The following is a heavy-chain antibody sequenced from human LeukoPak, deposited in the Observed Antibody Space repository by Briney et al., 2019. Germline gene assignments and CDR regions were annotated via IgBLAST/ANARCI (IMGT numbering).Heavy chain of an antibody. Sequence: PGRSLRLSCAASGFTFSSYSMHWVRQAPGKGLEWVAVISYDGSNKYYADSVKGRFTISRDSSKNTVYLQMNSLRSEDTAVYYCARDGDVAGLFLDWLPAGYYYYMDGWGKGTTVTVSS. V-gene: IGHV3-30*01. CDR1: GFTFSSYS. CDR3: ARDGDVAGLFLDWLPAGYYYYMDG. J-gene: IGHJ6*03. D-gene: IGHD3/OR15-3a*01. CDR2: ISYDGSNK.